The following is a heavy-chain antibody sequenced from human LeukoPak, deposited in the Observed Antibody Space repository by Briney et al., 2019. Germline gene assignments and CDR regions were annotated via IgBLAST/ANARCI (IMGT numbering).Heavy chain of an antibody. CDR1: GFSVSSNY. J-gene: IGHJ1*01. D-gene: IGHD2-2*01. CDR2: IYSGGST. Sequence: GGSLRLSCAASGFSVSSNYMSWVRQAPGKGLEWVSVIYSGGSTYYADSVNGRFTISRDSSKNTLYLQMNSLRAEDTAVYYCASAREYCISTNCYEYFQHWGQGTLVTVSS. CDR3: ASAREYCISTNCYEYFQH. V-gene: IGHV3-53*01.